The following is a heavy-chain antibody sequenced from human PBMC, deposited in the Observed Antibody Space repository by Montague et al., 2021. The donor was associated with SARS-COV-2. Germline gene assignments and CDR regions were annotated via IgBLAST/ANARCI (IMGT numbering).Heavy chain of an antibody. CDR2: IYSGGST. J-gene: IGHJ4*02. Sequence: SLRLSCAASGFTVSSNYMSWVRQAPGEGLEWVSVIYSGGSTYYADSVKGRFTFSRDNPKNTLYLQMNSLRAEDTAVYYSARELLEVGATDYWGQGTLVTVSS. D-gene: IGHD1-26*01. CDR1: GFTVSSNY. CDR3: ARELLEVGATDY. V-gene: IGHV3-66*01.